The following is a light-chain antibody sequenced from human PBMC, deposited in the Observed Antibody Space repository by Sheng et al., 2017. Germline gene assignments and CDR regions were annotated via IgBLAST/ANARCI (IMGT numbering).Light chain of an antibody. CDR1: QSVSSN. CDR2: GAS. V-gene: IGKV3-15*01. J-gene: IGKJ1*01. CDR3: QQRSNWPRT. Sequence: IVMTQSPATLSVSPGERATLSCRASQSVSSNLAWYQQKPGQAPRLLIYGASARATGIPARFSGSGSGTDFTLTISSLEPEDFAVYYCQQRSNWPRTFGQGTKVEIK.